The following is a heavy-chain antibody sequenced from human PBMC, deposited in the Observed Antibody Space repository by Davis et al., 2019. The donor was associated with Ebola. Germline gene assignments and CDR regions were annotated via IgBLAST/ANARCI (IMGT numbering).Heavy chain of an antibody. Sequence: SEPLSPTCPLPGASISSYYWSWIRPPPGKGREWLGYIYYSGSTNYSPSLKSRVTISADTSKNQFSLRLKSVTDADTAMYYCARDYVYWGQGILVTVSS. CDR1: GASISSYY. CDR2: IYYSGST. V-gene: IGHV4-59*08. D-gene: IGHD2-8*01. CDR3: ARDYVY. J-gene: IGHJ4*02.